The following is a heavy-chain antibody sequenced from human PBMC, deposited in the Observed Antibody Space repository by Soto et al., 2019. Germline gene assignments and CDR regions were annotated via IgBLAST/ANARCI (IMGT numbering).Heavy chain of an antibody. V-gene: IGHV3-53*04. CDR1: GFTVSSNY. J-gene: IGHJ4*02. CDR3: ARVGGYCSGGSCYPSSVDY. CDR2: IYSGGST. D-gene: IGHD2-15*01. Sequence: EVQLVESGGGLVQPGGSLRLSCAASGFTVSSNYMSWVRQAPGKGLEWVSVIYSGGSTYYADSVKGRFTISRHNSKNTLYLQMNGLRAEDTAVYYCARVGGYCSGGSCYPSSVDYWGQGTLVTVSS.